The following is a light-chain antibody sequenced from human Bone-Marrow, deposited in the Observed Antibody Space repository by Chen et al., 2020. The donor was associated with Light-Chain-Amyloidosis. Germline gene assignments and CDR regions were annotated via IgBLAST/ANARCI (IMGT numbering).Light chain of an antibody. J-gene: IGLJ2*01. V-gene: IGLV3-25*03. CDR3: QSADSSGTYEVI. CDR1: DLPTKY. Sequence: SYQLTQPPSVSLSPAQTARTPCSGDDLPTKYAYWYQQKPGQAPVLVIHRDTERPSGMSERFSGSSSGTTATLTISGVQAEDEADYHCQSADSSGTYEVIFGGGTKLTVL. CDR2: RDT.